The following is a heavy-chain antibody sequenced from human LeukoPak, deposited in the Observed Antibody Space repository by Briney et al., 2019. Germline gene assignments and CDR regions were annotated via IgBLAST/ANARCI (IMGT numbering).Heavy chain of an antibody. D-gene: IGHD1-26*01. Sequence: GRSPRLSCAASGFTFSSYGMHWVRQAPGKGLEWVAVISYDGSNKYYADSVKGRFTISRDNSKNTLYLQMNSLRAEDTAVYYCAKDREVSLYYFDYWGQGTLVTVSS. V-gene: IGHV3-30*18. CDR1: GFTFSSYG. J-gene: IGHJ4*02. CDR2: ISYDGSNK. CDR3: AKDREVSLYYFDY.